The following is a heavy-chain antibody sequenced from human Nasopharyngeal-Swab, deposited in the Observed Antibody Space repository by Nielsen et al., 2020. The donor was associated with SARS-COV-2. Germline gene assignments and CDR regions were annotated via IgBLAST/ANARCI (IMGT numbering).Heavy chain of an antibody. D-gene: IGHD1-26*01. J-gene: IGHJ4*02. CDR2: TYFRSKWLN. CDR3: ARGSGTYSDYFDY. CDR1: GASVSSNSAA. Sequence: SETLSLTCAISGASVSSNSAAWTWIRQSPSRGLEWLGRTYFRSKWLNDYAVSVKSRVTIKQDTSRNQFSLQLNSVTPEDTAIYYCARGSGTYSDYFDYWGQGTLVSVSS. V-gene: IGHV6-1*01.